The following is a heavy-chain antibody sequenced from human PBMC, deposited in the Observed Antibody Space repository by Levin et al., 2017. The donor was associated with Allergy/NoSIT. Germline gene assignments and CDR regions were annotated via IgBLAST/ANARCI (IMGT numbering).Heavy chain of an antibody. D-gene: IGHD4-23*01. CDR3: SRLAATTLETDFDS. J-gene: IGHJ4*02. Sequence: GGSLRLSCAASGFTFSGSAMHWVRQASGKGLEWVGRIRSKANNYATAYGASVKGRFSISRDDSKNTAYLQMNSLKTEDTAVYYCSRLAATTLETDFDSWGQGTLVTVSS. CDR2: IRSKANNYAT. CDR1: GFTFSGSA. V-gene: IGHV3-73*01.